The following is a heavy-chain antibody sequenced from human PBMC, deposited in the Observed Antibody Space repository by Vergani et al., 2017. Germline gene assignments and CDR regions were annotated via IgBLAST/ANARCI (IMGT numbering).Heavy chain of an antibody. CDR1: GASIRSSNYY. Sequence: QLQLQESGPGLVKPSATLALTCSVSGASIRSSNYYWGWIRQPPGKGLEWIASIYYSGSTYYNPSLESRVTISVDTSKNQFSRKLSSVTAADTAVYFCATHSXVEWLVKVRWIYPWGQGSLVTVSS. V-gene: IGHV4-39*01. CDR3: ATHSXVEWLVKVRWIYP. J-gene: IGHJ5*02. CDR2: IYYSGST. D-gene: IGHD6-19*01.